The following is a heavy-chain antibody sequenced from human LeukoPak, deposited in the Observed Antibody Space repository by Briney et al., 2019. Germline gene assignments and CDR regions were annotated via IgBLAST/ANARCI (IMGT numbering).Heavy chain of an antibody. CDR3: AKDDPSGSPDY. Sequence: NPGESLRLSCAASGFTFDDYAMHWVRQAPGKGLEWVSGISWNSGSIGYADSVKGRFTISRDNAKNSLYLQMNSLRAEDTALYYCAKDDPSGSPDYWGQGTLVTVSS. D-gene: IGHD1-26*01. V-gene: IGHV3-9*01. CDR2: ISWNSGSI. CDR1: GFTFDDYA. J-gene: IGHJ4*02.